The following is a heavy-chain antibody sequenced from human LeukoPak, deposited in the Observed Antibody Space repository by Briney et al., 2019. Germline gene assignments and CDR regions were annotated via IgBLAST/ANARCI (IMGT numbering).Heavy chain of an antibody. D-gene: IGHD1-26*01. CDR1: GFTFSSYW. J-gene: IGHJ4*02. CDR3: ARVLRFTSWELLRHFNPFDY. CDR2: ISSSSSYI. Sequence: NPGGSLRLSCAASGFTFSSYWMNWVRQAPGKGLEWVSSISSSSSYIYYADSVKGRFTISRGNAKNSLYLQMNSLRAEDTAVYYCARVLRFTSWELLRHFNPFDYWGQGTLVTVSS. V-gene: IGHV3-21*01.